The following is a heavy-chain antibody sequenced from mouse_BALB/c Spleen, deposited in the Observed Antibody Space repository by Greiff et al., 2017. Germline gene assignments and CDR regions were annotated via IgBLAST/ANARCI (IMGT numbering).Heavy chain of an antibody. CDR3: ARESVYDGYPRGYFDV. CDR1: GFNIKDTY. J-gene: IGHJ1*01. V-gene: IGHV14-3*02. Sequence: VQLKQSGAELVKPGASVKLSCTASGFNIKDTYMHWVKQRPEQGLEWIGRIDPANGNTKYDPKFQGKATITADTSSNTAYLQLSSLTSEDTAVYYCARESVYDGYPRGYFDVWGAGTTVTGSS. D-gene: IGHD2-3*01. CDR2: IDPANGNT.